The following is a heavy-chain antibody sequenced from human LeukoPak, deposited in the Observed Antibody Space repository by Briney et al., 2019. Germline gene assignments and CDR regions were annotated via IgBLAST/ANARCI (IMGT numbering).Heavy chain of an antibody. Sequence: GGSLRLSCAASGFTFRNYVIHWVRQAPGKGLEWVAVTSSDLNVKLYADSVKGRFTISRDSSRSTLYLQMNSLRPEDTAIYYCAREGYYGSGSPPSLYFDYWGQGTLVTVSS. V-gene: IGHV3-30-3*01. CDR3: AREGYYGSGSPPSLYFDY. J-gene: IGHJ4*02. CDR1: GFTFRNYV. D-gene: IGHD3-10*01. CDR2: TSSDLNVK.